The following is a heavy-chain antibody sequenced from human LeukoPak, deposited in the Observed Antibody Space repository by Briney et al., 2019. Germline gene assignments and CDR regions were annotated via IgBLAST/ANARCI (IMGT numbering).Heavy chain of an antibody. Sequence: PGGSLRLSCAASGFTFSSYSMNWVRQAPGKGLEWVSYISSSSSTIYYADSVKGRFTISRDNAKNSLYLQMNSLRAEDTAVYYCARGGTYITVAGNFDYWGQGTLVTVSS. CDR2: ISSSSSTI. CDR3: ARGGTYITVAGNFDY. D-gene: IGHD6-19*01. CDR1: GFTFSSYS. V-gene: IGHV3-48*01. J-gene: IGHJ4*02.